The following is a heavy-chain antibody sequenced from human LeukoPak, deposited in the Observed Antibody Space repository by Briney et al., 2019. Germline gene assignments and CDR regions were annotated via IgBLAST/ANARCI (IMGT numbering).Heavy chain of an antibody. CDR1: GFTFSSYG. CDR2: ISYDGSNK. V-gene: IGHV3-30*18. CDR3: AKGGGDGYR. Sequence: GGSLRLSYAASGFTFSSYGMHWVRQAPGKGLEWVAVISYDGSNKYYADSVKGRFTISRDNSKNTLYLQMNSLRAEDTAVYYCAKGGGDGYRWGQGTLVTVSS. J-gene: IGHJ4*02. D-gene: IGHD5-24*01.